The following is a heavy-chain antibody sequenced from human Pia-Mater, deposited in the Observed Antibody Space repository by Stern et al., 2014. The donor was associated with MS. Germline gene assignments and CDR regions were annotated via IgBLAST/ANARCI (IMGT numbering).Heavy chain of an antibody. CDR1: GFTFSTYA. Sequence: QLVQSGGGVVQPGRSLRLSCATSGFTFSTYAIHWVRQAPGKGLEGVAVISYDGNNQYYADSVKGRFTISRDNSKNTLYLQMNSLTDEDTAVYYCARDPLAGTGAYFDYWGQGALVTVSS. V-gene: IGHV3-30-3*01. CDR3: ARDPLAGTGAYFDY. J-gene: IGHJ4*02. D-gene: IGHD6-19*01. CDR2: ISYDGNNQ.